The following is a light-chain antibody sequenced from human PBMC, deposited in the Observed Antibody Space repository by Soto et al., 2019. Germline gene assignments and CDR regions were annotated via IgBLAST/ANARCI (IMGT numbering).Light chain of an antibody. CDR1: NTDVGGYDR. Sequence: QSALTQPASVSGSPGQSITISCTGTNTDVGGYDRVSLYQHHPGKAPKMLIFEVFNRPSGISDRFSGSKSGDTASLTISGLQAEDEADYYCISYIPSTTTHWVFGGGTKLTVL. J-gene: IGLJ3*02. CDR3: ISYIPSTTTHWV. CDR2: EVF. V-gene: IGLV2-14*01.